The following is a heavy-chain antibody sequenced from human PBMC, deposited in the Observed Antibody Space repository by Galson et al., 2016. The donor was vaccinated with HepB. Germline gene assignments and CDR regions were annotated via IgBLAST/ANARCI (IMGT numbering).Heavy chain of an antibody. J-gene: IGHJ6*02. Sequence: SLRLSCAASGFTFSNYALSWVRQAPGKGLEWVSAISDSGAGTYYADSVKDRFTISRDNSKNTLYLQMNSLRAEDTAVYYCARDPMATRYYYYGMDVWGQGTTVTVSS. V-gene: IGHV3-23*01. D-gene: IGHD5-24*01. CDR3: ARDPMATRYYYYGMDV. CDR2: ISDSGAGT. CDR1: GFTFSNYA.